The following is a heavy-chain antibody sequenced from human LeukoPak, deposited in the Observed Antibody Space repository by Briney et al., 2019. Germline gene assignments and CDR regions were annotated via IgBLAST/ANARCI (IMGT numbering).Heavy chain of an antibody. CDR3: AKDLYRDYDFWSGIKTNWFDP. Sequence: GGSLRLSCAASGFTFSSYAMSWVRQAPGKGLEWVSAISGSGGSTYYADSVKGRFTISRDNSKNTLYLQMNSLRAEDTAVYYCAKDLYRDYDFWSGIKTNWFDPWGQGTLVTVSS. CDR2: ISGSGGST. V-gene: IGHV3-23*01. J-gene: IGHJ5*02. CDR1: GFTFSSYA. D-gene: IGHD3-3*01.